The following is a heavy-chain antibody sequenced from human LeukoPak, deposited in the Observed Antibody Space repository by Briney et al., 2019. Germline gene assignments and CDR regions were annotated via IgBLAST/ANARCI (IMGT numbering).Heavy chain of an antibody. D-gene: IGHD4-11*01. CDR1: GGSLSGYY. CDR2: INHSGST. J-gene: IGHJ2*01. V-gene: IGHV4-34*01. CDR3: ASGQFQEDV. Sequence: NPSETLSVICAVYGGSLSGYYWNWIRQPPGKGLEWIGEINHSGSTNYNPSLKSRVTISVDTSKNQFSLMLKSVTAADTAVYYCASGQFQEDVWGRGTLVTVSS.